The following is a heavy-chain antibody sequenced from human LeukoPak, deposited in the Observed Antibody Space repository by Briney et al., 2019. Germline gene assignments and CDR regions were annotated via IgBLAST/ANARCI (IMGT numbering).Heavy chain of an antibody. Sequence: PSETLSLTRTVSGDSIDKSTYYWGWIRQPPGKGLEWIGSIYYTGSTYYNPSLKSRVTVSVDTSKNQFSLKLSSVTAADTAVYYCARSSTTMTTGDYWGPGTLVTVSS. J-gene: IGHJ4*02. D-gene: IGHD4-17*01. CDR1: GDSIDKSTYY. CDR2: IYYTGST. V-gene: IGHV4-39*01. CDR3: ARSSTTMTTGDY.